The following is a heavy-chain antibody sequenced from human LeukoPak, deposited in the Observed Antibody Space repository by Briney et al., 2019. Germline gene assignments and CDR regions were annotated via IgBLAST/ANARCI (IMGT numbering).Heavy chain of an antibody. CDR3: ARRLHDYVWGSYRRLYFDY. CDR1: GGSISSSSYY. Sequence: SETLSLTCTVSGGSISSSSYYWGWIRQPPGKGLEWIGSIYYSGSTYYNPSLKSRVTISVDTSKNQFSLKLSSVTAADTAVYYCARRLHDYVWGSYRRLYFDYWGQGTLVTVSS. V-gene: IGHV4-39*01. CDR2: IYYSGST. J-gene: IGHJ4*02. D-gene: IGHD3-16*02.